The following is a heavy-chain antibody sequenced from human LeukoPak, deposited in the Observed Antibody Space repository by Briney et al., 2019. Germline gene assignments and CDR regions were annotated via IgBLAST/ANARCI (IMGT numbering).Heavy chain of an antibody. J-gene: IGHJ5*02. Sequence: SQTLSLTCTVSGGSISSGSYYWSWIRQPAGKGLEWIGRIYTSGSTNYNPSLKSRVTISVDTSQNQFSLKLSSVTAADTAVYYCAREGCSSTSCYPNWFDPWGQGTLVTVSS. CDR1: GGSISSGSYY. CDR3: AREGCSSTSCYPNWFDP. V-gene: IGHV4-61*02. CDR2: IYTSGST. D-gene: IGHD2-2*01.